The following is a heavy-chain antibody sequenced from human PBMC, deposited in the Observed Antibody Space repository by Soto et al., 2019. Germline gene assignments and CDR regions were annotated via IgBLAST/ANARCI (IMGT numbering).Heavy chain of an antibody. Sequence: QVQLVQSGAEVKKPGASVKVSCKASGYTFTRYGISWVRQAPGQELEWMGGISAYNGNTKYAQKLQGRVTMTTDTSTSTAYMELRTLRSDDTAVYYCARDAADSSGYYHYYYSGMDVWGQGTTVTVSS. D-gene: IGHD3-22*01. V-gene: IGHV1-18*01. CDR2: ISAYNGNT. CDR3: ARDAADSSGYYHYYYSGMDV. CDR1: GYTFTRYG. J-gene: IGHJ6*02.